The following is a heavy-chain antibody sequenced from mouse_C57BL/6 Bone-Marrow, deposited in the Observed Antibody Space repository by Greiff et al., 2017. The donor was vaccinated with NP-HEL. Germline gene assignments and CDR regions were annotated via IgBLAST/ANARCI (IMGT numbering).Heavy chain of an antibody. Sequence: EVKVVESGGDLVKPGGSLKLSCAASGFTFSSYGMSWVRQTPDKRLEWVATISSGGSYTYYPDSVKGRFTISRDNAKNTLYLQMSSLKSEDTAMCYCAGYSIPMDYWGQGTSVTVSS. J-gene: IGHJ4*01. CDR2: ISSGGSYT. V-gene: IGHV5-6*01. D-gene: IGHD2-5*01. CDR3: AGYSIPMDY. CDR1: GFTFSSYG.